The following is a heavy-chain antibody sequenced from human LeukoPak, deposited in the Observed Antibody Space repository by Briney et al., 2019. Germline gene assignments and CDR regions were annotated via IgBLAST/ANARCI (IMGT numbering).Heavy chain of an antibody. CDR3: ARRFCTSTTCYVGFDP. CDR2: TYYRSKWYN. J-gene: IGHJ5*02. D-gene: IGHD2-2*01. V-gene: IGHV6-1*01. CDR1: GDSVFSNSAA. Sequence: SQTLSLTCAISGDSVFSNSAAWNWIRQSPSRGLEWLGRTYYRSKWYNDYAVSVKSRITINPDTSKNQFSLKLTSVTAADTAMYYCARRFCTSTTCYVGFDPWGQGILVTVSS.